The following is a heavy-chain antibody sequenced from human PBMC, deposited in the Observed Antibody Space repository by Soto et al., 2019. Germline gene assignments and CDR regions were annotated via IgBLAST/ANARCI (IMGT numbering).Heavy chain of an antibody. D-gene: IGHD6-19*01. Sequence: QVQLVESGGGVVQPGRSLRLSCAASGFTFSTYGMHWVRQAPGKGLEWVAVISYDGSNKDYADSVKGRFTISRDNSKNALYLELKRLSAAAAAVYYCEKDRRRSGWYYFDYWVQGTLVIVSS. CDR3: EKDRRRSGWYYFDY. J-gene: IGHJ4*02. V-gene: IGHV3-30*18. CDR2: ISYDGSNK. CDR1: GFTFSTYG.